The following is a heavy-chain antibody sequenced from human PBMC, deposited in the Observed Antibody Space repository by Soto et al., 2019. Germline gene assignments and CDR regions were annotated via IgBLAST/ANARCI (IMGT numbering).Heavy chain of an antibody. Sequence: SVKVSCKASGGTFSSYAISWVRQAPGQGLEWMGGIIPIFGTANYAQKFQGRVTITADESTSTAYMELSSLRSEDTAVYYCARDLTSSGWLGTDYYGMDVWGQGTTVTVSS. CDR1: GGTFSSYA. V-gene: IGHV1-69*13. CDR2: IIPIFGTA. J-gene: IGHJ6*02. D-gene: IGHD6-19*01. CDR3: ARDLTSSGWLGTDYYGMDV.